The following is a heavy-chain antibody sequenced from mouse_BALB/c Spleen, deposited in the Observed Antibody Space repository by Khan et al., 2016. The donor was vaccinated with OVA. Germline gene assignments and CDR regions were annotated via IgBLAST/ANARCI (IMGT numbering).Heavy chain of an antibody. CDR3: VRSSGYYFDY. V-gene: IGHV10-1*02. D-gene: IGHD3-1*01. J-gene: IGHJ2*01. Sequence: EVQPVESGGGLVQPKGSLKLACAASGFSFNTYAMNWVRQAPGKGLEWVARIRNKSNNYATYYADSVKDRFIISRDDSQTMLYLQMSNLKTEDTAMDYCVRSSGYYFDYWGQGTTLTVSA. CDR1: GFSFNTYA. CDR2: IRNKSNNYAT.